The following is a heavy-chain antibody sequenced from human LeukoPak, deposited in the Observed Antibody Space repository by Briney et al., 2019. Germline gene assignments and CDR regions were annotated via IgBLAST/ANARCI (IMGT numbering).Heavy chain of an antibody. Sequence: GGSLRLSCAASGFTFSSYGMHWVRQAPGKGLEWVAVISYDGSNKYYADSVKGRFTISRDNSKNTLYLQLNSLRTGDTAVYYCATYRTTGGNRFDPWGQGTLVTVFS. CDR1: GFTFSSYG. D-gene: IGHD1-1*01. CDR3: ATYRTTGGNRFDP. CDR2: ISYDGSNK. V-gene: IGHV3-30*03. J-gene: IGHJ5*02.